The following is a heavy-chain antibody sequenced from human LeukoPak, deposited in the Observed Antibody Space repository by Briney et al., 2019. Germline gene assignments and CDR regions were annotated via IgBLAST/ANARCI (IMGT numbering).Heavy chain of an antibody. Sequence: PGGSLRLSCAASGFTFSSYAMSWVRQAPGKGLEWVSAISGSGGSTYYADSVKGRFTIPRDNSKNTLYLQMSSLRAEDTAVYYCAKVPQLYHYYGMDVWGQGTTVTVSS. CDR1: GFTFSSYA. J-gene: IGHJ6*02. CDR3: AKVPQLYHYYGMDV. D-gene: IGHD1-1*01. CDR2: ISGSGGST. V-gene: IGHV3-23*01.